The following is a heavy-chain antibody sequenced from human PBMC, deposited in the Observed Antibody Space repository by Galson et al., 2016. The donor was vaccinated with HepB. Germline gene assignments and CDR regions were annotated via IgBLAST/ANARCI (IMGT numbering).Heavy chain of an antibody. V-gene: IGHV4-59*11. CDR3: ARVDRDGAFEY. Sequence: SETLSLTCTVSNDSIRSHWWSWIRQSPGKGLEWIGYIFYSGSTTYNPSLKSRVTISVDRSKNQFSLKLNSVTAADTAVYYCARVDRDGAFEYWGLGTLVTVSS. CDR1: NDSIRSHW. CDR2: IFYSGST. J-gene: IGHJ4*01. D-gene: IGHD5-24*01.